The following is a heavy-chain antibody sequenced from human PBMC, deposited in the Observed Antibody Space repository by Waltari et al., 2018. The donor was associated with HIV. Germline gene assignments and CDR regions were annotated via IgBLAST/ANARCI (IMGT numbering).Heavy chain of an antibody. V-gene: IGHV3-53*01. CDR1: GFTASSNY. CDR3: ARDPRSSAYYGVDV. Sequence: EVQLVESGGGLIETGGSLRPPCAASGFTASSNYMSWVRQAPGKGLEWVSVIYSGGSRYYADSVKGRFTISRDNSKNTVSLHMNSLRAEDTAVYYCARDPRSSAYYGVDVWGQGTAVTVSS. J-gene: IGHJ6*02. CDR2: IYSGGSR.